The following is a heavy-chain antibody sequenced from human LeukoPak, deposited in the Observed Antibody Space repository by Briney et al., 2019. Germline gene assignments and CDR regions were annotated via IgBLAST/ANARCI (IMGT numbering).Heavy chain of an antibody. V-gene: IGHV4-59*01. Sequence: SKTLSLTCTVSGGSISSYYWSWIRQPPGKGLEWIGYIYYSGSTNYNPSLKSRVTISVDTSKNQFSLKLSSVTAADTAVYYCARGNYDSSGYFDYWGQGTLVTVSS. J-gene: IGHJ4*02. CDR2: IYYSGST. CDR1: GGSISSYY. D-gene: IGHD3-22*01. CDR3: ARGNYDSSGYFDY.